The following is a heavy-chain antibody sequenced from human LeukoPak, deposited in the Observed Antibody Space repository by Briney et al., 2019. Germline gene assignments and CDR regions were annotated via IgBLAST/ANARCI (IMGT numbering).Heavy chain of an antibody. CDR1: GFTFSSYW. Sequence: GGSLRLSCAASGFTFSSYWMHWVRQAPGKGLVWVSRINSDGSSTSYADSVKGRFTVSRDNAKNTLYLQMNSLRAEDTAVYYCVRGERYYDSSGYYHIDYWGQGTLVIVSS. CDR3: VRGERYYDSSGYYHIDY. V-gene: IGHV3-74*01. D-gene: IGHD3-22*01. J-gene: IGHJ4*02. CDR2: INSDGSST.